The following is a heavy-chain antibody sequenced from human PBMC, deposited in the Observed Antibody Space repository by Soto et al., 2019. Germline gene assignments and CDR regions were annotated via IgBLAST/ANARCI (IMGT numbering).Heavy chain of an antibody. D-gene: IGHD3-3*01. CDR1: GGSIGSYY. J-gene: IGHJ4*02. CDR3: ARGTKTRIDY. Sequence: PSETLSLTCSVTGGSIGSYYWSWIRQPPGKGLEWIGYIYNSGNTNYNPSLKSRVTISVDASKNQFSLKLSSVTTADTAVYYCARGTKTRIDYWGQGTLVTVSS. V-gene: IGHV4-59*01. CDR2: IYNSGNT.